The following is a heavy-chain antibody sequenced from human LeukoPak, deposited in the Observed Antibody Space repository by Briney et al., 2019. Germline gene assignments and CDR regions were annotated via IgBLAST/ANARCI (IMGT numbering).Heavy chain of an antibody. D-gene: IGHD5-24*01. CDR2: ISYDGSTQ. CDR1: GFTFSNYI. CDR3: AKGRMMATIMISFDF. V-gene: IGHV3-30*18. J-gene: IGHJ4*02. Sequence: GGSLRLSCAASGFTFSNYIMDWVRQAPGKGLEWVAVISYDGSTQYYADSVKGRFTISRDNSNNTLSLQMNSLKAEDTAVYYCAKGRMMATIMISFDFWGRGTLVTVSS.